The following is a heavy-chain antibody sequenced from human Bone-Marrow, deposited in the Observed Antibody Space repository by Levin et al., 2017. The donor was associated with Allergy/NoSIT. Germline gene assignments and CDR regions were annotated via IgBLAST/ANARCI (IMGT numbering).Heavy chain of an antibody. J-gene: IGHJ6*03. CDR1: SGSISNGFYY. CDR2: IDSSGGT. V-gene: IGHV4-61*02. Sequence: PSETLSLTCSVSSGSISNGFYYWSWIRQPAGKGLEWIGRIDSSGGTNYNSSLKSRVTISVDTSNNQFSLELTSVTAADTAVYYCSRGVGTHYYGSGSYSDYYYMDVWGKGTTVTVSS. D-gene: IGHD3-10*01. CDR3: SRGVGTHYYGSGSYSDYYYMDV.